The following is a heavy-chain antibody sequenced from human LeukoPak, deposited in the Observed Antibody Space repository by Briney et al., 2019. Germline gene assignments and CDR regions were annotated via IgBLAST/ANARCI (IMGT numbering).Heavy chain of an antibody. D-gene: IGHD2-2*02. V-gene: IGHV1-2*02. Sequence: ASVKVSCKASGYNFTGYYMHWVRQAPGQGLEWMGWINPNSGGTNYAQKFQGRVTMARDTSISTAYMELSRLRSDDTAVYYCARDQVVVVVPAAIGAFDYWGQGTLVTVSS. CDR1: GYNFTGYY. CDR3: ARDQVVVVVPAAIGAFDY. J-gene: IGHJ4*02. CDR2: INPNSGGT.